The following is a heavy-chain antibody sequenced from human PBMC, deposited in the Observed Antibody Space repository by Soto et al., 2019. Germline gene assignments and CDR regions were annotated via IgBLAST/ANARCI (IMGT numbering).Heavy chain of an antibody. CDR2: IDILGTGT. V-gene: IGHV3-74*03. CDR3: DS. Sequence: PWGSPRISCRASGFTVTDHWMHWVRQAPGKGLEWVSGIDILGTGTEYADSVKGRFTISRDNAKNTLYLQMNTLRVEDTAVYYFDSWGQGTLVTVSS. CDR1: GFTVTDHW. J-gene: IGHJ4*02.